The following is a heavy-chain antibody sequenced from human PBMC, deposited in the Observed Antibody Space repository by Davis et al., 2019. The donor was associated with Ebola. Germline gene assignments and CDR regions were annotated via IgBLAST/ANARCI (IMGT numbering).Heavy chain of an antibody. D-gene: IGHD3-10*01. V-gene: IGHV3-9*01. CDR3: AKDIAYYYGSGSYYNAGYYYYGMDV. Sequence: SLKISCAASGFTFDDYAMHWVRQAPGKGLEWVSGISWNSGSIGYADSVKGRFTISRDNAKNSLYLQMNSLRAEDTALYYCAKDIAYYYGSGSYYNAGYYYYGMDVWGKGTTVTVSS. CDR2: ISWNSGSI. CDR1: GFTFDDYA. J-gene: IGHJ6*04.